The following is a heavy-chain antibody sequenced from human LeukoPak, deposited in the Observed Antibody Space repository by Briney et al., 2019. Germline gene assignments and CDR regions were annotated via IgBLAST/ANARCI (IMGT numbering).Heavy chain of an antibody. V-gene: IGHV3-7*03. J-gene: IGHJ4*02. CDR2: INHNGNVN. D-gene: IGHD5-18*01. Sequence: GGSLRLSCAASGFTFSSYWMNWARQAPGKGLEWVASINHNGNVNYYVDSVKGRSTISRDNAKNSLYLQMNSLRAEDTAVYYCAKDGYSYGYTYYFDYWGQGTLVTVSS. CDR3: AKDGYSYGYTYYFDY. CDR1: GFTFSSYW.